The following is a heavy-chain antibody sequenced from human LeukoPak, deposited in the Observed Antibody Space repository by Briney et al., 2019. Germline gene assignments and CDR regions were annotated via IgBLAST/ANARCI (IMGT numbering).Heavy chain of an antibody. D-gene: IGHD6-13*01. CDR3: PTIRGYTSSWPFDY. J-gene: IGHJ4*02. Sequence: GGSLRLSCAASGFTFSNAWMSWVRQAPGKGLEWIGRIKSKTDGGTTDYAAPVKGRFTISRDDSKNTLYLQMNSLKTEDTAVYYCPTIRGYTSSWPFDYWGQGILVTVSS. CDR2: IKSKTDGGTT. V-gene: IGHV3-15*01. CDR1: GFTFSNAW.